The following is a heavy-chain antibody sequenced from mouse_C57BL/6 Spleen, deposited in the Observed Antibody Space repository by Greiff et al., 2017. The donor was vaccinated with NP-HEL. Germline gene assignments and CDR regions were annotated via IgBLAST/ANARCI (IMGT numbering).Heavy chain of an antibody. CDR3: ARRRTYDYDGFDY. CDR1: GYTFTSYW. D-gene: IGHD2-4*01. J-gene: IGHJ2*01. Sequence: QVQLQQPGAELVKPGASVKLSCKASGYTFTSYWMHWVKQRPGQGLEWIGMIHPNSGSTNYNEKFKSKATLTVDKSSSTAYMQLSSLTSEDSAVYYCARRRTYDYDGFDYWGQGTTLTVSS. V-gene: IGHV1-64*01. CDR2: IHPNSGST.